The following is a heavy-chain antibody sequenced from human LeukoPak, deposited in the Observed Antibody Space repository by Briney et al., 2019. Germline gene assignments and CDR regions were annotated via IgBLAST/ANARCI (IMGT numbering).Heavy chain of an antibody. V-gene: IGHV3-53*01. J-gene: IGHJ5*02. CDR1: GFTVSSNY. D-gene: IGHD1-26*01. CDR3: ARDAIVGATLFGWPRWFDP. CDR2: IYSGGST. Sequence: LPGGSLRLSCAASGFTVSSNYMSWVRQAPGKGLEWVSVIYSGGSTYYADSVKGRFTISRDNSKNTLYLQMNSLRAEDTAVYYCARDAIVGATLFGWPRWFDPWGQGTLVTVSS.